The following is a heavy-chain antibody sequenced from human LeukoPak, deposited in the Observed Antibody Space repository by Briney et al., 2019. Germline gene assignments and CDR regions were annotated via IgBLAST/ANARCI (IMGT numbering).Heavy chain of an antibody. V-gene: IGHV4-4*07. CDR2: IYTSGST. D-gene: IGHD6-13*01. CDR3: ARGLSSSWYKGAFDI. J-gene: IGHJ3*02. CDR1: GGSISSYY. Sequence: SETLSLTCAVSGGSISSYYWSWIRQPAGKGLEWIGRIYTSGSTNYNPSLKSRVTISVDTSKNQFSLKLSSVTAADTAVYYCARGLSSSWYKGAFDIWGQGTMITVSS.